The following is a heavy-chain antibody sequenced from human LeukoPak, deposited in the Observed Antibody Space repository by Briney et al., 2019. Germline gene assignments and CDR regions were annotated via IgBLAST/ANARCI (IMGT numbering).Heavy chain of an antibody. D-gene: IGHD2-15*01. Sequence: SETLSLTCAVYGGSFSGYYWTWIRQPPGKGLEWIGEINHSGITNYNPSLKNRVTISVDTSKNQFSLKLTSVTAADTAVYYCASGEGVVRVYYMDVWGKGTTVTVSS. V-gene: IGHV4-34*01. CDR1: GGSFSGYY. CDR2: INHSGIT. CDR3: ASGEGVVRVYYMDV. J-gene: IGHJ6*03.